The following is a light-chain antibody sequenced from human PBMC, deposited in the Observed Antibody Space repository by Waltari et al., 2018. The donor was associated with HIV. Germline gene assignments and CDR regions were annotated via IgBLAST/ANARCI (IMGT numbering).Light chain of an antibody. CDR1: KSVLYSSNSRNF. CDR2: WAS. V-gene: IGKV4-1*01. J-gene: IGKJ4*01. Sequence: DIVMTQSPDSLAVSLGERANLNRKSSKSVLYSSNSRNFLAWYQQKPLQPPKLIIYWASTRESGVPDRFSGSGSGTDFTLTISSLQAEDVAVYYCQQYYSTPLTFGGGTKVEIK. CDR3: QQYYSTPLT.